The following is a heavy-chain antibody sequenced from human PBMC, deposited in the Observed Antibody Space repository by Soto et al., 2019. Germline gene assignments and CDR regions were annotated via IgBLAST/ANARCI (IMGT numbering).Heavy chain of an antibody. CDR1: GYSMSSGYD. CDR3: ARVGYSSSWSPGPIDY. J-gene: IGHJ4*02. Sequence: DTLSLTRAVSGYSMSSGYDGCWLQPHPGKGLEWIGSIYHSGSTYYNPSLKSRVTISVDTSKNQFSLKLSSVTAADTAVYYCARVGYSSSWSPGPIDYWGQGTLVTCSS. CDR2: IYHSGST. D-gene: IGHD6-13*01. V-gene: IGHV4-38-2*01.